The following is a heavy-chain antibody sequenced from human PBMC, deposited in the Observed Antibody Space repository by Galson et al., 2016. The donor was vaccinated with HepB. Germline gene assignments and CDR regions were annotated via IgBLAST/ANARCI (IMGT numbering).Heavy chain of an antibody. V-gene: IGHV4-39*01. J-gene: IGHJ5*02. CDR2: INLSGST. D-gene: IGHD1-7*01. Sequence: SETLSPTCAVSGGSISSSSYFWAWIRQPLGKGLEWIGVINLSGSTNYNLSLQSRITMSLDTSRILFSLKLSSVTAADTAVYYCARGTRYNWNYVDLWGPGGLVTVSS. CDR3: ARGTRYNWNYVDL. CDR1: GGSISSSSYF.